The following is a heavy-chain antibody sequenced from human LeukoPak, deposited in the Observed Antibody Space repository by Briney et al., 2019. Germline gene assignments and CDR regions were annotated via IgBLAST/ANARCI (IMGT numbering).Heavy chain of an antibody. CDR1: GFTFSGST. Sequence: GGSLRLSCAASGFTFSGSTMHWVRQASGKGLEWVGRIRSKTSSYATAYTASVKGRFTISRDDSKNTAYLQMNSLKTEDTAVYYCTTDPPWELGAFDIWGQGTMVTVSS. CDR2: IRSKTSSYAT. V-gene: IGHV3-73*01. J-gene: IGHJ3*02. CDR3: TTDPPWELGAFDI. D-gene: IGHD1-26*01.